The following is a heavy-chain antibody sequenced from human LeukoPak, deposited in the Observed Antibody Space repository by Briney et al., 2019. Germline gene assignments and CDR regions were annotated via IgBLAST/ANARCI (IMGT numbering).Heavy chain of an antibody. J-gene: IGHJ4*02. CDR3: ARHWRMYSGSYLYFDY. V-gene: IGHV4-39*01. CDR2: IYYSGGT. CDR1: GGSMSSSSYY. Sequence: NPSETLSLTCTVSGGSMSSSSYYWGWIRQPPGKGLEWIGSIYYSGGTYYNPSLKSRVTISVDTSKNQFSLKLSSVTAADTAVYHCARHWRMYSGSYLYFDYWGQGTLVTVSS. D-gene: IGHD1-26*01.